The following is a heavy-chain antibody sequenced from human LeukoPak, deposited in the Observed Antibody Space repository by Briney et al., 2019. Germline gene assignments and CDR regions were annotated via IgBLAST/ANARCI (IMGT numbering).Heavy chain of an antibody. CDR1: GYSFNCYW. D-gene: IGHD3-10*01. CDR3: ARSHNVLLWFGELFSHYYGMDV. J-gene: IGHJ6*04. CDR2: IGPSDSYT. V-gene: IGHV5-10-1*01. Sequence: GEFLMISCKGSGYSFNCYWIRGVRQMGGEGLELMGRIGPSDSYTNYSPSFQGHVTISADKSISTAYLQWSSLKASDTAMYYCARSHNVLLWFGELFSHYYGMDVWGKGTTVTVSS.